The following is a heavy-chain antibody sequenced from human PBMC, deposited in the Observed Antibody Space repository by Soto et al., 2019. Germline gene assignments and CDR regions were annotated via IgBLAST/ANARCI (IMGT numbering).Heavy chain of an antibody. CDR2: NSGSGDGT. V-gene: IGHV3-23*01. CDR3: AKDKGVRGSAYFSD. D-gene: IGHD3-3*01. Sequence: EVQLWEAGGGLVQPGGSLRLSCVASGFCFNNYAMTWVRQAPGKGQEWVSGNSGSGDGTYYADSVKDRFSVSTDKSTSTVYVQLGILRVEDAAVYYCAKDKGVRGSAYFSDLGQVALVIVSA. CDR1: GFCFNNYA. J-gene: IGHJ4*02.